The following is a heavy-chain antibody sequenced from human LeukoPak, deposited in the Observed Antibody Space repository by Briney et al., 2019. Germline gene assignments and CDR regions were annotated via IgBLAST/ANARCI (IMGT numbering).Heavy chain of an antibody. CDR3: VRVGSVSGSDYLDY. CDR1: GFSLSDRH. J-gene: IGHJ4*02. D-gene: IGHD6-19*01. V-gene: IGHV3-72*01. Sequence: QPGGSLRLSCAVSGFSLSDRHMDWLRQAPGKRLEWVGRSPSRSKPNSCSLEFAASVKGRFTISRDDSKNSLYLQMNSLETEDTAVYYCVRVGSVSGSDYLDYWGQGTLVTVSS. CDR2: SRSKPNSCSL.